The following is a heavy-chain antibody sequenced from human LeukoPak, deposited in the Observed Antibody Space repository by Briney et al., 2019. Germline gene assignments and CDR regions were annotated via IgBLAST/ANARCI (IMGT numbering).Heavy chain of an antibody. CDR2: ISYSGST. D-gene: IGHD2-15*01. Sequence: PSETLSLTCTVSGGSISSYYWSWIRRPPGKGLEWIGYISYSGSTDSNPSLKSRVTISVDTSKNQISLKLSSVTAADTAVYYCARTYCRGGSCHFDYWGQGTLVTVSS. CDR1: GGSISSYY. J-gene: IGHJ4*02. CDR3: ARTYCRGGSCHFDY. V-gene: IGHV4-59*08.